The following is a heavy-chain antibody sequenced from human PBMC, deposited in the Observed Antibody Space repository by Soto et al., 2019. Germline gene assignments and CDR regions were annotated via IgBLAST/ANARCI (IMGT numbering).Heavy chain of an antibody. V-gene: IGHV3-48*03. J-gene: IGHJ4*02. CDR2: ISSSGSTI. D-gene: IGHD5-12*01. CDR1: GFTFSSYE. CDR3: ARDTVATYDY. Sequence: VGSLRLSCAASGFTFSSYEMSWVRQAPGKGLEWVSYISSSGSTIYYADSVKGRFTISRDNAKNSLYLQMNSLRAEDTAVYYCARDTVATYDYWGQGTLVTVSS.